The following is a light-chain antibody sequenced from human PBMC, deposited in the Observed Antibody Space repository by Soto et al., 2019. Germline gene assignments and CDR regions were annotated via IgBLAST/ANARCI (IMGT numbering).Light chain of an antibody. Sequence: QSALTQPASVSGSPGQSITISCTGTTSDVGRYNYVSWHQQHPGKAPKLLIFDVSNRPSGVSDRFSGSKSGNTASLTISGVQDEDEADYYCNSYTAGPTRVFGGGTKLTAL. J-gene: IGLJ3*02. CDR2: DVS. CDR1: TSDVGRYNY. CDR3: NSYTAGPTRV. V-gene: IGLV2-14*01.